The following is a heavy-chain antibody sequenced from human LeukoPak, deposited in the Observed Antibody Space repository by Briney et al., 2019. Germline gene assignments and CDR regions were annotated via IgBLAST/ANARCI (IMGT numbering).Heavy chain of an antibody. J-gene: IGHJ4*02. CDR2: IYTSGST. CDR1: GGSISSGSYY. V-gene: IGHV4-61*02. D-gene: IGHD6-13*01. CDR3: ARSMAMGSSGTFDY. Sequence: SETLSLTCTVSGGSISSGSYYWSWIRQPAGKGLEWSGRIYTSGSTNYNPSLKSRVTISVDTSKNQFSLKLSSVTAADTAVYYCARSMAMGSSGTFDYWGQGTLVTVSS.